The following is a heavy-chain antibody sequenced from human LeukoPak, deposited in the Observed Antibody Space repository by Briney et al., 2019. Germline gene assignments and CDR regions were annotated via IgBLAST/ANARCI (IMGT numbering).Heavy chain of an antibody. V-gene: IGHV3-73*01. J-gene: IGHJ4*02. D-gene: IGHD6-13*01. Sequence: GGSLRLSCAASGFTFSGSAMHWVRQASGKGLEWVGRIRSKANSYATAYAASVKGRFTISRDDSKNTAYLQMNSLRAEDTAVYYCARGDQRDRSSWYYFDYWGQGTLVTVSS. CDR1: GFTFSGSA. CDR3: ARGDQRDRSSWYYFDY. CDR2: IRSKANSYAT.